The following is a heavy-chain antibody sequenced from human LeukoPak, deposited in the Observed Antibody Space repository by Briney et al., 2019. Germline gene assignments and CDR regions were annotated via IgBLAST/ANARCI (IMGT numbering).Heavy chain of an antibody. Sequence: ASVKVSCKASGYTFTSYYMHWVRQAPGQGLEWMGIINPSGGSTSYAQKFQGRVTMTRDTSTSTVYMELSSLRSEDTAVYYCARDSGIVGAQGAFDYWGQGTLVTVSS. V-gene: IGHV1-46*01. D-gene: IGHD1-26*01. CDR3: ARDSGIVGAQGAFDY. CDR1: GYTFTSYY. CDR2: INPSGGST. J-gene: IGHJ4*02.